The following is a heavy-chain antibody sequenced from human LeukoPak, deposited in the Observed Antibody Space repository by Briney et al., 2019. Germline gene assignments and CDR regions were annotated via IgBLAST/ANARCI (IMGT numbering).Heavy chain of an antibody. CDR1: GFTFPHYE. CDR2: ISNSGNTI. Sequence: GGSLRLSGVASGFTFPHYEMNWVRQAPGRGLEWVAYISNSGNTIWYADSVKGRFTISRDNAKNTLYLQMNSLRAEDTAVYYCARGADSGYSSDNWGQGTLVSVSS. D-gene: IGHD3-9*01. V-gene: IGHV3-48*03. CDR3: ARGADSGYSSDN. J-gene: IGHJ4*02.